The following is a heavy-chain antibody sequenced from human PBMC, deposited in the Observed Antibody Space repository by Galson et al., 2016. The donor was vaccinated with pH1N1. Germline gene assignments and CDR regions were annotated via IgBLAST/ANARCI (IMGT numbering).Heavy chain of an antibody. V-gene: IGHV4-4*09. CDR2: IYTSGST. CDR3: ARLRFWELGKYFDY. D-gene: IGHD1-26*01. J-gene: IGHJ4*02. Sequence: IGYIYTSGSTSYNPSLKSRVTMLVDTSKNQFSLKLTSVTAAATAVYYCARLRFWELGKYFDYWGQGTLVTVSS.